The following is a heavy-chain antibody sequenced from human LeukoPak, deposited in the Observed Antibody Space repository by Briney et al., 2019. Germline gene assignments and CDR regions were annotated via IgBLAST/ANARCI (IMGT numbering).Heavy chain of an antibody. V-gene: IGHV4-34*01. CDR2: INHSGST. CDR3: ARGEVHYDFWSGSWFDP. J-gene: IGHJ5*02. D-gene: IGHD3-3*01. Sequence: PSETLSLTCAAYGGSFSGYYWSWIRQPPGKGLEWIGEINHSGSTNYNPSLKSRVTISVDTSKNQFSLKLSSVTAADTAVYYCARGEVHYDFWSGSWFDPWGQGTLVTVSS. CDR1: GGSFSGYY.